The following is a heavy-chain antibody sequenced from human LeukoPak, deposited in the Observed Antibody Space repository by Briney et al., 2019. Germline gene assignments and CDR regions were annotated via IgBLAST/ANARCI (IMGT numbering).Heavy chain of an antibody. CDR2: IIPIFGTA. CDR1: GGTFSSYA. V-gene: IGHV1-69*13. CDR3: ASNYRFAFDI. Sequence: GASVKVSCKASGGTFSSYAISWVRQAPGQGLEWMGGIIPIFGTANYAQKFQGRVTITADESTSTAYMELSSLRSEDTAVYYCASNYRFAFDIWGQGTMVTVSS. D-gene: IGHD1-7*01. J-gene: IGHJ3*02.